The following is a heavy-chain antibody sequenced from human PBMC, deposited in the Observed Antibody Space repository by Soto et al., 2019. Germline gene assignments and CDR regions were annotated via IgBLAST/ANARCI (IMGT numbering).Heavy chain of an antibody. CDR1: GASLSDNY. J-gene: IGHJ5*02. CDR3: AKDPLGP. CDR2: INHSGNT. Sequence: ETLSLTCAVYGASLSDNYCNWLRQPPGKGLEWIGEINHSGNTNYNPSLRSRVTISIDTSKNQLSLNLRSVSAADTAVYYCAKDPLGPWGQGTLVTVSS. V-gene: IGHV4-34*01.